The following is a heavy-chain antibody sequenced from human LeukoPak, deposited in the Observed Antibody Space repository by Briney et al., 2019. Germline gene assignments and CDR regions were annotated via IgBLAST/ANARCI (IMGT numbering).Heavy chain of an antibody. D-gene: IGHD3-10*01. CDR3: AKHYYGSGSQKYYFDY. Sequence: GGSLRLSCAASGFIFSDYGMHWVRQAPGKGLEWVTLVRNDGSDKYHADSVKGRFTISRDNSKNTLYLQMNSLRPEDTAVYYCAKHYYGSGSQKYYFDYWGQGTLVTVSS. CDR1: GFIFSDYG. CDR2: VRNDGSDK. V-gene: IGHV3-30*02. J-gene: IGHJ4*02.